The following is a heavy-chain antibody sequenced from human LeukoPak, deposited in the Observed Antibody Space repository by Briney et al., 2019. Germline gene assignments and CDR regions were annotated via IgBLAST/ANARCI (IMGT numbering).Heavy chain of an antibody. CDR2: ISGSGGST. V-gene: IGHV3-23*01. CDR1: GFTFSSYG. D-gene: IGHD5-18*01. Sequence: GGTLRLSCAASGFTFSSYGMSWVRQAPGKGLEWVSAISGSGGSTYYADSVKGRFTISRDNSKNTLYLQMNSLRAEDTAVYYCARGIQLWLKDYYYYMDVWGKGTTVTVSS. J-gene: IGHJ6*03. CDR3: ARGIQLWLKDYYYYMDV.